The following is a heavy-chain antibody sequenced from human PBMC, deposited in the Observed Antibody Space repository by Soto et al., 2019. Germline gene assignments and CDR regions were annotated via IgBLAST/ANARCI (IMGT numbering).Heavy chain of an antibody. CDR1: GFTFNFFA. CDR3: ARDIWWEPGVDAFHI. J-gene: IGHJ3*02. D-gene: IGHD1-26*01. V-gene: IGHV3-30-3*01. CDR2: VSKDGSNT. Sequence: QVQLVESGGGVVQPGRSLRLSCAASGFTFNFFAMHWVRQAPGKGLEWVAAVSKDGSNTYYADPVKGRFTISRDNPKNTLYLQMNSLRVEDTAVYYCARDIWWEPGVDAFHIWGQGTMVTVSP.